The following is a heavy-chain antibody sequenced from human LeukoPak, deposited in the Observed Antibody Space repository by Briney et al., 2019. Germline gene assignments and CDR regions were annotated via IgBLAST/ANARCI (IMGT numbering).Heavy chain of an antibody. D-gene: IGHD2-15*01. CDR2: IYYSGST. J-gene: IGHJ4*02. CDR1: GGSISSYY. CDR3: ARHEGYCSGGSCYFDY. Sequence: PSETLSLTCTVSGGSISSYYWSWIRQPPGKGLEWIGYIYYSGSTNYNPSLKSRVAISVDTSKNQFSLKLSSVTAADTAGYYCARHEGYCSGGSCYFDYWGQGTLVTVSS. V-gene: IGHV4-59*08.